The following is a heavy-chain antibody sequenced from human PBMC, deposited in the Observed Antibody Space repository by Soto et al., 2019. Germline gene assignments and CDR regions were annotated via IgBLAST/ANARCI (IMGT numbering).Heavy chain of an antibody. V-gene: IGHV4-38-2*01. Sequence: SETLSLTCAVSGYSISSGYYWGWIRQPPGKGLEWIGSIYHSGSTYYNPSLKSRVTISVDTSKNQLSLKLSSVTAADTAVYYCARSGYSSSWDHFDYWGQGTLVTVSS. D-gene: IGHD6-13*01. CDR2: IYHSGST. CDR3: ARSGYSSSWDHFDY. CDR1: GYSISSGYY. J-gene: IGHJ4*02.